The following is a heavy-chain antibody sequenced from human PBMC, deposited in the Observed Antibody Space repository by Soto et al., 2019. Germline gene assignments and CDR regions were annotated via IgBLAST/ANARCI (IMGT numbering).Heavy chain of an antibody. J-gene: IGHJ6*02. Sequence: GSLRLSCAASVFTFSDYYMSWIRQAPGKGLEWVSYISSSSSYTNYADSVKGRFTISRDNAKNSLYLQMNSLRAEDTAVYYCARDKDIAARPDYYYYYGMDVWGQGTTVTVSS. V-gene: IGHV3-11*06. CDR1: VFTFSDYY. CDR2: ISSSSSYT. D-gene: IGHD6-6*01. CDR3: ARDKDIAARPDYYYYYGMDV.